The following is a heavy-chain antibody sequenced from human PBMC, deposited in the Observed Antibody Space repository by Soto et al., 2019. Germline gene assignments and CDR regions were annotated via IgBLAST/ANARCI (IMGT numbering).Heavy chain of an antibody. CDR1: GFTVSSNG. Sequence: EVQLVESGGGLIQPGGSLRLSCVASGFTVSSNGLNWVRQAPGKGLEWVSVIYSGGSIYYADSVKGRFTISRDNSKDTLYLQMNSLRAEDTAIYYCATNSGAYLNAFHIWGQGTVVTVSS. CDR2: IYSGGSI. J-gene: IGHJ3*02. CDR3: ATNSGAYLNAFHI. D-gene: IGHD1-26*01. V-gene: IGHV3-53*01.